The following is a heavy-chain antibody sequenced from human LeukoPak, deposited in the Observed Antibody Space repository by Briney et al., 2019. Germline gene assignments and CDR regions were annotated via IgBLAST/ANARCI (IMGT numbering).Heavy chain of an antibody. Sequence: ASVKVSCKASGYTFTSYGISWVRQAAGQGLEWMGWISAYNGNTNYAQKLQGRVTMTTDTSTSTAYMELRSLRSDDTAVYYCAKDGDFVTVAVFDYWGQGTLVTVSS. J-gene: IGHJ4*02. D-gene: IGHD1-14*01. CDR2: ISAYNGNT. V-gene: IGHV1-18*04. CDR3: AKDGDFVTVAVFDY. CDR1: GYTFTSYG.